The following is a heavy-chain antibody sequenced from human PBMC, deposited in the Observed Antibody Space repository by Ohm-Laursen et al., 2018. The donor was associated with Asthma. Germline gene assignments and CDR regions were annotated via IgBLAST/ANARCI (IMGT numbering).Heavy chain of an antibody. Sequence: SLRLSCTASGFTFSSYSMHWVRQAPGKGLEWVAVISYDGSNKYYADSVKGRFTISRDNSKNTLYLQMNSLRAEDTAVYYCAKSSSAWWYFDLWGRGTLVTVSS. CDR1: GFTFSSYS. CDR2: ISYDGSNK. J-gene: IGHJ2*01. V-gene: IGHV3-30*18. CDR3: AKSSSAWWYFDL.